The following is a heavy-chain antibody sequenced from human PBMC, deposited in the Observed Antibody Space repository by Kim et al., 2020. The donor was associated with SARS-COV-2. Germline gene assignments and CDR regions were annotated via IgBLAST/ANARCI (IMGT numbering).Heavy chain of an antibody. J-gene: IGHJ4*02. Sequence: AQKFQGRVTMTRNTSISTAYMELSSLRSEDTAVYYCARGRLLGQQLPHVYWGQGTLVTVSS. V-gene: IGHV1-8*01. D-gene: IGHD6-13*01. CDR3: ARGRLLGQQLPHVY.